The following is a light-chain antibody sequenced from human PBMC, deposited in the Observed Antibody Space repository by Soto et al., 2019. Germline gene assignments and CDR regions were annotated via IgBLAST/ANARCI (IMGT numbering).Light chain of an antibody. Sequence: ESVLTQSPATLSLSPGERATLSCRASPSVSNSLAWYQHKPGQAPRLLIYDASNRATGVPTRFSGSGSGTDFTLTISSLEPEDFAVYYCQQYGSSPSVTFGPGTKVDIK. V-gene: IGKV3-11*01. CDR2: DAS. CDR3: QQYGSSPSVT. J-gene: IGKJ3*01. CDR1: PSVSNS.